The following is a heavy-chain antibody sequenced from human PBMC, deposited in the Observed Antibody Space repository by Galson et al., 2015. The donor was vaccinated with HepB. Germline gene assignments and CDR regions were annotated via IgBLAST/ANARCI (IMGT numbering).Heavy chain of an antibody. Sequence: SLRLSCAASGFTFSGYWMSWVRQVPGKGLEWVANIKQDGSEEYYVDSVKGRFTISRDTGKNSLCLQMNSLGAEDTAVYYCARLRTRLVDGILYYFGMDIWGQGTTVTVSS. CDR3: ARLRTRLVDGILYYFGMDI. D-gene: IGHD3-16*01. V-gene: IGHV3-7*05. CDR1: GFTFSGYW. J-gene: IGHJ6*02. CDR2: IKQDGSEE.